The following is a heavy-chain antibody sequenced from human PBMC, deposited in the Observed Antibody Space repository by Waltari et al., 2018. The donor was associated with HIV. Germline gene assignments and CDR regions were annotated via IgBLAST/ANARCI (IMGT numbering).Heavy chain of an antibody. V-gene: IGHV1-46*01. CDR2: INPIGGST. Sequence: QVQLVQSGAEVKKPGASVKVSCKASGYTFTSYYMHWVRQAPGQGLEWMGKINPIGGSTSYAQKFQGRVTMTRDTSTSTVYMELSSLRSEDTAVYYCARVGYSSGWYDYWGQGTLVTVSS. CDR3: ARVGYSSGWYDY. J-gene: IGHJ4*02. CDR1: GYTFTSYY. D-gene: IGHD6-19*01.